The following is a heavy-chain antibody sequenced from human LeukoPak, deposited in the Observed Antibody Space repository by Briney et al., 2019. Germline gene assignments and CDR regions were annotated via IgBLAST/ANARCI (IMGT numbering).Heavy chain of an antibody. Sequence: SETLSLTCTVSGGSISSYYWSWIRQPPGKGLEWIGYIYYSGSTNYNPSLKSRVTISVDTSENQFSLKLSSVTAADTAVYYCARHWRDGYNQALFDYWGQGTLVTVSS. D-gene: IGHD5-24*01. CDR3: ARHWRDGYNQALFDY. CDR1: GGSISSYY. CDR2: IYYSGST. V-gene: IGHV4-59*08. J-gene: IGHJ4*02.